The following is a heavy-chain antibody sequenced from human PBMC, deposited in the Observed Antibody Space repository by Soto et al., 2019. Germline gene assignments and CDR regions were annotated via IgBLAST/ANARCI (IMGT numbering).Heavy chain of an antibody. Sequence: GGSLRLSCAASGFTFNNYGMSWVRQAPGKGLEWVSSISSAVENIYYAESVRGRFTISRDNPKSTLYLQMNSLRAEDTAVCYCVKARSSWYGGGFDNWGQGALVTVSS. V-gene: IGHV3-23*01. CDR3: VKARSSWYGGGFDN. CDR1: GFTFNNYG. CDR2: ISSAVENI. D-gene: IGHD6-13*01. J-gene: IGHJ4*02.